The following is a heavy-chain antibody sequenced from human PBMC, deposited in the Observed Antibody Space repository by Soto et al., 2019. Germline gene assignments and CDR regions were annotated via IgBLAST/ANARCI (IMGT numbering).Heavy chain of an antibody. J-gene: IGHJ4*02. CDR2: ISGSGGSA. D-gene: IGHD5-18*01. CDR1: GFTFSSYA. Sequence: GGSLRLSCAASGFTFSSYAMSWVRQAPGKGLEWVSAISGSGGSAYYADSVKGRFTISRDNSKNTLYLQMNSLRAEDTAVYYCAKDLVEYSYGSFDYWGQGTLVTVSS. CDR3: AKDLVEYSYGSFDY. V-gene: IGHV3-23*01.